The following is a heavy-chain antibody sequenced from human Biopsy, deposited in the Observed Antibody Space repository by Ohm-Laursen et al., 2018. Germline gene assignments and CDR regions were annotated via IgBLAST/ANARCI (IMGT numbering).Heavy chain of an antibody. CDR3: ARMDCSGGSCHYYSYGMDV. CDR1: GVSITAYY. CDR2: IHHSGST. Sequence: GTLSLTCSVPGVSITAYYLSWIRQPPGKGLECIGNIHHSGSTNYNPSLKSRLTISVDTSKNQFSLKLSSVTAADTAVYYCARMDCSGGSCHYYSYGMDVWGQGTMVSVSS. V-gene: IGHV4-4*09. D-gene: IGHD2-15*01. J-gene: IGHJ6*02.